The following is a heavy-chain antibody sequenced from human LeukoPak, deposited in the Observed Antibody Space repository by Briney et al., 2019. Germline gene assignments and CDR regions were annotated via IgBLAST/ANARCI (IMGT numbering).Heavy chain of an antibody. D-gene: IGHD3-22*01. CDR3: AKNYSYENTGYWGAFDI. Sequence: ASVTASSKASAYTFTIYGIGWVRHAPGQGLECMGWISTYNGKRNYSQKFQDRVTMTTDTSTSTAYMELRSLRPDDTAIYHCAKNYSYENTGYWGAFDIWGQGKMVTVSS. V-gene: IGHV1-18*01. CDR1: AYTFTIYG. J-gene: IGHJ3*02. CDR2: ISTYNGKR.